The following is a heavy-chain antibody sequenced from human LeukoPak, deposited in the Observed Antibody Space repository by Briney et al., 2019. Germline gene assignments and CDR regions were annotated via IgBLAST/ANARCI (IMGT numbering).Heavy chain of an antibody. Sequence: GGSLRLSCTASGFTFGDYAMSWVRQAPGKGLEWVGFIRSKAYGGTTEYAASVKGRFTISRDDSKSIAYLQMNSLKTEDTAVYYCARSGTGASTDAFDIWGQGTMVTVSS. V-gene: IGHV3-49*04. CDR2: IRSKAYGGTT. CDR3: ARSGTGASTDAFDI. CDR1: GFTFGDYA. J-gene: IGHJ3*02. D-gene: IGHD7-27*01.